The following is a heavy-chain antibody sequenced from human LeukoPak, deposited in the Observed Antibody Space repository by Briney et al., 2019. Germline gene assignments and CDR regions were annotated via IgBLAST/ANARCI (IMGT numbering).Heavy chain of an antibody. CDR1: GYTFSNYG. D-gene: IGHD5-24*01. J-gene: IGHJ4*02. Sequence: GASVKVSCKASGYTFSNYGITWVRQAPGQGLEWMGWISGYNGKTNYAQKFQGRVTMTTDTSTNTAYMDLRSLRSDDTAVYYCARTDGDGYNFLDYWGQGTLVTVSS. CDR3: ARTDGDGYNFLDY. CDR2: ISGYNGKT. V-gene: IGHV1-18*04.